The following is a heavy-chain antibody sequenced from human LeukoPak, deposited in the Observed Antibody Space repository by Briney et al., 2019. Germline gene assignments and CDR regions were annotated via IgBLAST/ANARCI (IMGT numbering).Heavy chain of an antibody. V-gene: IGHV3-30*04. CDR1: GFTFSSYA. CDR2: ISYDGSNK. CDR3: ARGQENYGYTFDY. Sequence: GRSLRLSCAASGFTFSSYAMHWVRQAPGKGLEWVAVISYDGSNKYYADSVKGRFTIPRDNAKNSLFLQMNSLRAEDTAVYYCARGQENYGYTFDYWGQGTLVTVSS. D-gene: IGHD1-7*01. J-gene: IGHJ4*02.